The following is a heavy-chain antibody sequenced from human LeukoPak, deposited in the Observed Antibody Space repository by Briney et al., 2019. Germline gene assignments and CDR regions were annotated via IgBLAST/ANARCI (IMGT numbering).Heavy chain of an antibody. CDR1: GYTFTGYY. CDR2: INPNSGGT. V-gene: IGHV1-2*04. CDR3: ARVPILTGFSSGMDV. J-gene: IGHJ6*02. Sequence: GASVKVSCKASGYTFTGYYMHWVRQAPGQGLEWMGWINPNSGGTNYAQKFQGWVTMTRDTSISTVYMELSRLKSDDTAVYYCARVPILTGFSSGMDVWGQGTTVTVSS. D-gene: IGHD3-9*01.